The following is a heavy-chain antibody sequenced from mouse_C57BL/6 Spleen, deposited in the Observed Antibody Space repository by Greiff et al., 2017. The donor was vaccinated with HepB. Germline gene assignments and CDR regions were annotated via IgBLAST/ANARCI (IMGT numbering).Heavy chain of an antibody. CDR3: ARLPGSSFAY. J-gene: IGHJ3*01. CDR1: GFTFSDYG. CDR2: ISSGSSTI. D-gene: IGHD1-1*01. V-gene: IGHV5-17*01. Sequence: EVKVVESGGGLVKPGGSLKLSCAASGFTFSDYGMHWVRQAPEKGLEWVAYISSGSSTIYYADTVKGRFTISRDNAKNTLFLQMTSLRSEDTAMYYCARLPGSSFAYWGQGTLVTVSA.